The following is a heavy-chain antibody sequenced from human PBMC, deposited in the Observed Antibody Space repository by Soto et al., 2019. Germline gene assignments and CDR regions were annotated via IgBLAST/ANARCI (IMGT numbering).Heavy chain of an antibody. J-gene: IGHJ4*02. V-gene: IGHV4-31*03. D-gene: IGHD3-10*01. Sequence: QVQLQESGPGLVKPSQTLSLTCTVSGGSISSGGYYWSWIRQHPGKGLEWIGYIYYSGSTHYNPSLKSRVTISVDTSKNQFSLKLSSVTAADTAVYYCARGVTMVRGVIHTPYFDYWGQGTLVTVSS. CDR3: ARGVTMVRGVIHTPYFDY. CDR1: GGSISSGGYY. CDR2: IYYSGST.